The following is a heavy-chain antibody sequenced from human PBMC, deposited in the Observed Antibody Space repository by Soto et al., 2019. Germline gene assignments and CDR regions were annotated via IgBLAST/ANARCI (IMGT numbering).Heavy chain of an antibody. CDR1: GFTFSSYA. V-gene: IGHV3-23*01. D-gene: IGHD6-19*01. CDR3: AKDRGTSGWFNWFDP. Sequence: GGSLRLSCAAPGFTFSSYAMSWVRQAPGKGLEWVSSISSSGDTTYYADSVKGRLTISRDNSKNTVYLQMNGLRAEDTAIYTCAKDRGTSGWFNWFDPWGQGTLVTVSS. J-gene: IGHJ5*02. CDR2: ISSSGDTT.